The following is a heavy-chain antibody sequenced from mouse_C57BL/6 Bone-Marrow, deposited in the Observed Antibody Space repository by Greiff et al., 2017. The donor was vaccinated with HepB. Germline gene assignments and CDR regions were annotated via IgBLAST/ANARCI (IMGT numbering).Heavy chain of an antibody. Sequence: VKLVESGPGLVQPSQRLSITCTVSGFSFTSYGVHWVRQSPGKGLEWLGVIWSGGSTDYNAAFISRLSISKDNSKSQVFFKMNSLQADDTAIYYCARTSMVTTRGFDYWGQGTTLTVSS. V-gene: IGHV2-2*01. CDR2: IWSGGST. D-gene: IGHD2-2*01. CDR1: GFSFTSYG. CDR3: ARTSMVTTRGFDY. J-gene: IGHJ2*01.